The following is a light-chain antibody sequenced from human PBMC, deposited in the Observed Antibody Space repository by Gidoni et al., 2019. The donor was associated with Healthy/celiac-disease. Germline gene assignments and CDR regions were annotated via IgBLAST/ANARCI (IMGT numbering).Light chain of an antibody. V-gene: IGKV3-20*01. CDR2: GAS. J-gene: IGKJ3*01. Sequence: IVLTQSPGTLSLSPGERATLSCRASQSVSSIYLAWYQQKPGQAPRLLIYGASSRATGIPDRFSGSGSGTDFTLTISRLEPEDFAVYYCQQYGSPPLFTFGPGTKVDIK. CDR1: QSVSSIY. CDR3: QQYGSPPLFT.